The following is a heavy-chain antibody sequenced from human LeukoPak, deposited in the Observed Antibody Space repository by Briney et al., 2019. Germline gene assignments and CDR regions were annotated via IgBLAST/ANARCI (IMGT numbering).Heavy chain of an antibody. D-gene: IGHD3-3*01. CDR1: GGSISSYY. CDR2: IYYSGST. CDR3: ARHWMAGITIFGVVKPYYYYGMDV. Sequence: PSETLSLTCTVSGGSISSYYWSWIRQPPGKGLEWIGYIYYSGSTNYNPSLKSRVTISVDTFKNQFSLKLSSVTAADTAVYYCARHWMAGITIFGVVKPYYYYGMDVWGQGTTVTVSS. V-gene: IGHV4-59*08. J-gene: IGHJ6*02.